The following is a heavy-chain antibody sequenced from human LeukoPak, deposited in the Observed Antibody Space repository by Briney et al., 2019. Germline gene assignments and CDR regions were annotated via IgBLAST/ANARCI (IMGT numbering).Heavy chain of an antibody. D-gene: IGHD6-13*01. V-gene: IGHV3-30*18. CDR1: GFPFSSYG. J-gene: IGHJ4*02. CDR3: AKERAAAALTPDY. Sequence: GGSLRLSCAASGFPFSSYGMHWVRQAPGKGLEWVAVISYDGSNKYYADSVKGRFTISRDNSKNTLYLQMNSLRAEDTAVYYCAKERAAAALTPDYWGQGTLVTVSS. CDR2: ISYDGSNK.